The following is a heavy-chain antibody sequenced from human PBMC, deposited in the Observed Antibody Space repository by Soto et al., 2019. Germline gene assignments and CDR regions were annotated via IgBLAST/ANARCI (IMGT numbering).Heavy chain of an antibody. J-gene: IGHJ4*02. CDR1: GFTFSSYW. V-gene: IGHV3-7*03. Sequence: VGSLRLSCTASGFTFSSYWMSWVRQAAGKGLGWVANIKEDGSGKYYVDSVKGRFSISRDNARNSLYLQMNSLRVEDTAVYYCVRVGRLGGYWGQGALATVSS. D-gene: IGHD3-16*01. CDR3: VRVGRLGGY. CDR2: IKEDGSGK.